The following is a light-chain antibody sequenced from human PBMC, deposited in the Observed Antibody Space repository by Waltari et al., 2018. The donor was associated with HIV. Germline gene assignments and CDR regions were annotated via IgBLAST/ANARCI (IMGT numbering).Light chain of an antibody. CDR3: QSYDSSLSGYV. J-gene: IGLJ1*01. Sequence: QSVLTQPPSVSGAPGQRVTISCTGRSSNIGAGYDVPWYQQLPGTAPKLLIYGNNNRPSGVPDRFSGSKSGTSASLAVTGLQAEDEADYYCQSYDSSLSGYVFGTGTKVTVL. CDR1: SSNIGAGYD. CDR2: GNN. V-gene: IGLV1-40*01.